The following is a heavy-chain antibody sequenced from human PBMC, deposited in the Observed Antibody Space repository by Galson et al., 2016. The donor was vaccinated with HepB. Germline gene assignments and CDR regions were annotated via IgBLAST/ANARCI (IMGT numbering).Heavy chain of an antibody. Sequence: SVKVSCKASGYSFTNYGVNWARQAPGQGLEWVGWISTVTGDTNYGQMDQDRVTLTTDTSTNTAYMELRSLTSDATAEYYGAGAALTTPGTRYFTRWGQGTLVTVSS. CDR2: ISTVTGDT. V-gene: IGHV1-18*04. D-gene: IGHD1-7*01. CDR3: AGAALTTPGTRYFTR. J-gene: IGHJ1*01. CDR1: GYSFTNYG.